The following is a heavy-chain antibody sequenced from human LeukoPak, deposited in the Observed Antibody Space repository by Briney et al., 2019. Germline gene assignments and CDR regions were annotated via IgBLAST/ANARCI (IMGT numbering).Heavy chain of an antibody. Sequence: GGSLRLSCATSGFTFSSYSMNWVRQAPGKGLEWVSHITASGTAMFYADSVKGRFTISRDNAKNSLYLQMNSLRDEDTAVYYCASSGSYRFDYWGQGTLVTVSS. D-gene: IGHD1-26*01. CDR2: ITASGTAM. J-gene: IGHJ4*02. CDR3: ASSGSYRFDY. V-gene: IGHV3-48*02. CDR1: GFTFSSYS.